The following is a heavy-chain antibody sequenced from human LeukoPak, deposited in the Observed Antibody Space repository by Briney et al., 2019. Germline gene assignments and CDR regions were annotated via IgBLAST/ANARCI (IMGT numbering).Heavy chain of an antibody. CDR2: IYSGGNT. V-gene: IGHV3-53*01. CDR1: GFTFSSNS. D-gene: IGHD5-12*01. CDR3: AKDPTGYNGYPEGDYFDY. Sequence: GGSLRLSCTVSGFTFSSNSMSWVRQAPGKGLEWVSFIYSGGNTHYSDSVKGRFTISRGNSKNTLDLQMNSLRAEDTAVYYCAKDPTGYNGYPEGDYFDYWGQGTLVIVSS. J-gene: IGHJ4*02.